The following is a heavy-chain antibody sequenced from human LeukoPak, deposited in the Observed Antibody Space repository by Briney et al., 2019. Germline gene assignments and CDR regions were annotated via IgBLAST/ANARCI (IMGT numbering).Heavy chain of an antibody. V-gene: IGHV3-21*01. J-gene: IGHJ4*02. D-gene: IGHD2-21*02. CDR2: ISSSSSYI. CDR3: ARDGGVYCGGDCYFSS. CDR1: GFTFSSYS. Sequence: GGSLRLSCAASGFTFSSYSMNWVRQAPGKGLEWVSSISSSSSYIYYADSVKGRFTISGDNAKNSLYLQMNSLRAEDTAVYYCARDGGVYCGGDCYFSSWGQGTLVTVSS.